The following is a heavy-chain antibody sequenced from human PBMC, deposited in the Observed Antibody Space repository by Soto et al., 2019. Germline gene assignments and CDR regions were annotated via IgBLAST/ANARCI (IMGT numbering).Heavy chain of an antibody. D-gene: IGHD2-2*01. CDR3: ASCISPSCYLGWVFYGREV. CDR2: ISYDGSNK. V-gene: IGHV3-30-3*01. Sequence: QVQLVESGGGVVQPGRSLRLSCAASGFTFSSYAMHWVRQAPGKGLEWVAVISYDGSNKYYADSVKGRFTISRDNSKNKLYLQMTSRRAEGTAVYYCASCISPSCYLGWVFYGREVWGQGTTVTVSS. J-gene: IGHJ6*02. CDR1: GFTFSSYA.